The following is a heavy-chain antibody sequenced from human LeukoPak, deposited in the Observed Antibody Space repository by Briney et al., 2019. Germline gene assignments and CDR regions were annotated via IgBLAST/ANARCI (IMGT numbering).Heavy chain of an antibody. D-gene: IGHD5-18*01. V-gene: IGHV3-23*01. CDR2: ISGSGGST. Sequence: GGTLRLSCAASGFTFSSYAMSWVRQAPGKGLEWVSAISGSGGSTYYADSVKGRFTISRDNSKNTLYLQMNSLRAEDTAVYYCAKDHSGYSYGYASIHWGQGTLVTVSS. CDR1: GFTFSSYA. J-gene: IGHJ4*02. CDR3: AKDHSGYSYGYASIH.